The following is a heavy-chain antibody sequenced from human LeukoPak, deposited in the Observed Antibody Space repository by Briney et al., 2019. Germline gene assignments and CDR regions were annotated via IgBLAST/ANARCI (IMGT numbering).Heavy chain of an antibody. CDR1: GFTFGDYA. V-gene: IGHV3-49*04. Sequence: GGSLRLSCTASGFTFGDYATTWARQAPGKGLEWVGFIRTKTSRGTSEYATSVKGRFTISRDDSKSIAYLQMNSLKTEDTAAYYCTRGQLGYDYWGQGTLVTVSS. J-gene: IGHJ4*02. CDR3: TRGQLGYDY. D-gene: IGHD5-18*01. CDR2: IRTKTSRGTS.